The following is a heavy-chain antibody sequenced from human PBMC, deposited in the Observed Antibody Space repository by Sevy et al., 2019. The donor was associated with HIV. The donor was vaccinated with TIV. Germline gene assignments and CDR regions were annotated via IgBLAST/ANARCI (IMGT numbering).Heavy chain of an antibody. Sequence: GGSLRLSCAASGFTFTEFVMSWVRQAPGKGLEWVSTINSGGGSTYYADSVKGRFTISRDNSQNTLHLQMNSLRAEDTAVYYCAKEVVGGYYDSSGYSDHWGQGTLVTVSS. V-gene: IGHV3-23*01. J-gene: IGHJ4*02. CDR3: AKEVVGGYYDSSGYSDH. D-gene: IGHD3-22*01. CDR1: GFTFTEFV. CDR2: INSGGGST.